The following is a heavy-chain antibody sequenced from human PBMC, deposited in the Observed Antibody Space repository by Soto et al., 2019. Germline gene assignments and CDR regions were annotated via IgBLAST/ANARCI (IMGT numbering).Heavy chain of an antibody. CDR1: GFTFSSYA. J-gene: IGHJ4*02. Sequence: GGSLRLSCAASGFTFSSYAMSWVRQAPGKGLEWVSAISGSGGSTYYADSVKDRFTISRDNSKNTLYLQMNSLRAEDTAVYYCAKDTGYDLLTGYVLLGYWGQGTLVTVSS. D-gene: IGHD3-9*01. CDR3: AKDTGYDLLTGYVLLGY. V-gene: IGHV3-23*01. CDR2: ISGSGGST.